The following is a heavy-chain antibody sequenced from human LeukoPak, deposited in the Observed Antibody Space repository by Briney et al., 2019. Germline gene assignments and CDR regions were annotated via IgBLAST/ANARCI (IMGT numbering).Heavy chain of an antibody. J-gene: IGHJ4*02. D-gene: IGHD3-3*01. CDR2: IYYSGST. CDR3: ARGFYFDY. CDR1: GGSISSSSYY. Sequence: SETLSLTCTVSGGSISSSSYYWGWIRQPPGKGLEWIGSIYYSGSTYYNPSLKSRVTISVDTSKNQFSLKLSSVTAADTAVYYCARGFYFDYWGQGTLVTVSS. V-gene: IGHV4-39*07.